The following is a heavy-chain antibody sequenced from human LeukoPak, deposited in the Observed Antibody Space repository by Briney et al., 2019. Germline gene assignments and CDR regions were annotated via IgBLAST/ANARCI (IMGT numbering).Heavy chain of an antibody. Sequence: ASVKVSYKASGGTFSSYAISWVRQAPGQGLEWMGRIIPILGIANYAQKFQGRVTITADKSTSTAYMELSSLRSEDTAVYYCARSGGGATDGSADYWGQGTLVTVSS. CDR2: IIPILGIA. V-gene: IGHV1-69*04. J-gene: IGHJ4*02. CDR3: ARSGGGATDGSADY. CDR1: GGTFSSYA. D-gene: IGHD1-26*01.